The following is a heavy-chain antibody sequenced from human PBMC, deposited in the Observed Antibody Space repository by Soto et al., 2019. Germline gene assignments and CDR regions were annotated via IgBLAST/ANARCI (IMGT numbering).Heavy chain of an antibody. J-gene: IGHJ4*02. Sequence: GGSLRLSCTASGFTFGDYAMSWFRQAPGKGLEWVGFIRSKAYGGTTEYAASVKGRFTISRDDSKSIAYLQMNSLKTEDTAVYYCTREWAIFGVVSDYFDYWGQGTLVTVSS. V-gene: IGHV3-49*03. CDR3: TREWAIFGVVSDYFDY. D-gene: IGHD3-3*01. CDR1: GFTFGDYA. CDR2: IRSKAYGGTT.